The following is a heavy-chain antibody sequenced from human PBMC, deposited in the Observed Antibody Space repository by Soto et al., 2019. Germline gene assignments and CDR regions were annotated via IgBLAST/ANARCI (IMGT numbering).Heavy chain of an antibody. V-gene: IGHV4-31*03. D-gene: IGHD2-15*01. CDR2: IYDSRST. Sequence: QVQLQESGPGLVKPSQTLSLTCTVSGGSISSGDYYWTWIRQHPGKGLEWIGYIYDSRSTYYNPSLKSRLTISVDTSKNQFSLKLSSVSAADTAVYYCARERTDATGVFGMDVWGQGTTVTVFS. CDR3: ARERTDATGVFGMDV. CDR1: GGSISSGDYY. J-gene: IGHJ6*02.